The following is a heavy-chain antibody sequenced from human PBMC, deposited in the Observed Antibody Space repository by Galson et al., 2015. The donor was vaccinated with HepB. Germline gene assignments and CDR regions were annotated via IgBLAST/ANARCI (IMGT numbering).Heavy chain of an antibody. CDR1: GFTFDDYT. CDR2: ISWDGVTT. Sequence: SLRLSCAASGFTFDDYTMHWVRQAPGKGLEWVSLISWDGVTTYYADSVKGRFTVSRDNSKHSLFLQMNSLRTQDTALYYCVKDLTYYYGSGISRAYGLDVWCQGTPVTVAS. CDR3: VKDLTYYYGSGISRAYGLDV. V-gene: IGHV3-43*01. D-gene: IGHD3-10*01. J-gene: IGHJ6*02.